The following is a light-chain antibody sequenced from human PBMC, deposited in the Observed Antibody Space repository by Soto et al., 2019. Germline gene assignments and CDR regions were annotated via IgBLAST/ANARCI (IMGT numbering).Light chain of an antibody. J-gene: IGKJ1*01. V-gene: IGKV3-20*01. CDR3: HQYGSSPRT. Sequence: EIVLTQSPGTLSSSPGERATLSCRASQSVSSSHLAWYQQKPGQPPRLLIFGASSSATGIPDRFSGSGSGTDLTLTISRLEPEDVAVYYCHQYGSSPRTFNQGTKVDIK. CDR1: QSVSSSH. CDR2: GAS.